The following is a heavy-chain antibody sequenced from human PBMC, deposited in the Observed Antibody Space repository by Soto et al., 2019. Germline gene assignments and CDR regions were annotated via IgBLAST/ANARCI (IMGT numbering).Heavy chain of an antibody. J-gene: IGHJ4*02. CDR3: ARLGGYSGYDYYSAPGEHSSSQFDY. V-gene: IGHV4-31*03. CDR1: GGSISSGCYY. D-gene: IGHD5-12*01. Sequence: SETLSLTCTVSGGSISSGCYYWSWIRQHPGKGLEWIGYIYYSGSTYYNPSLKSRVTISVDTSKNQFSLKLSSVTAADTAVYYCARLGGYSGYDYYSAPGEHSSSQFDYWGQGTLVTVSS. CDR2: IYYSGST.